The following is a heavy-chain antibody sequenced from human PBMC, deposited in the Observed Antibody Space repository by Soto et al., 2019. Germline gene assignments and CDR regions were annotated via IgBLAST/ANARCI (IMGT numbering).Heavy chain of an antibody. CDR2: ISWNSGSI. Sequence: DVQLVESGGGLVQPGRSLRLSCAASGFTFDDYAMHWVRQAPGKGLEWVSGISWNSGSIGYADSVKGRFTISRDNAKNPLYLQMNSLRAEDTALYYCAKTGSRCRDGYNYEVGWFDPWGQGTLVTVSS. V-gene: IGHV3-9*01. CDR1: GFTFDDYA. CDR3: AKTGSRCRDGYNYEVGWFDP. D-gene: IGHD5-12*01. J-gene: IGHJ5*02.